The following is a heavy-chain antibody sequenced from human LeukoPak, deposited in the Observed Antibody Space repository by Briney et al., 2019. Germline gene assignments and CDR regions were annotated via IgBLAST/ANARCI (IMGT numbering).Heavy chain of an antibody. CDR2: INSDGSIT. Sequence: GGSLRLSCAASGFTFTTYWMHWVRQAPGKGLVWVPHINSDGSITSYADSVKGRFTISRDNAKNTLYLQMNSLRAEDTAVYYCARDAVDTANAVWGQGTTVTVSS. CDR1: GFTFTTYW. V-gene: IGHV3-74*01. CDR3: ARDAVDTANAV. J-gene: IGHJ6*02. D-gene: IGHD5-18*01.